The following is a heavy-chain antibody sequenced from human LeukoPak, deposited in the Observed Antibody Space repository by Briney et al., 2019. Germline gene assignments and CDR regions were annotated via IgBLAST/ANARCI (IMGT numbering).Heavy chain of an antibody. D-gene: IGHD3-10*01. CDR1: GGSISSHY. CDR2: IYYSGST. J-gene: IGHJ4*02. V-gene: IGHV4-59*11. Sequence: SETLSLTCTVSGGSISSHYWSWIRQPPGKGLEWIGYIYYSGSTNYNPSLKSRVTISVDTSKNQFSLKLSSVTAADTAVYYCARMQMVRGVITFDYWGQGTLVTVSS. CDR3: ARMQMVRGVITFDY.